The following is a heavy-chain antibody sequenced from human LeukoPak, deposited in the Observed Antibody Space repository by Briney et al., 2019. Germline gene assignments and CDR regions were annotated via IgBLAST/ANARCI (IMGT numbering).Heavy chain of an antibody. CDR2: IIPIFGTA. Sequence: SVKVSCKASGGTFSSYAISWVRQAPGQGLEWMGGIIPIFGTANYAQKFQGRVTITADESTSTAYMELSSLRSEDTAVYYCAREMATIKGAFDIWGQGTMVTVSS. CDR1: GGTFSSYA. V-gene: IGHV1-69*01. D-gene: IGHD5-24*01. J-gene: IGHJ3*02. CDR3: AREMATIKGAFDI.